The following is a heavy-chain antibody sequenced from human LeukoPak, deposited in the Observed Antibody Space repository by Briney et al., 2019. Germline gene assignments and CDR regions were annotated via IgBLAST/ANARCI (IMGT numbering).Heavy chain of an antibody. CDR3: SRGYSYGPNCYFDY. V-gene: IGHV4-59*01. Sequence: PSETLSLTCTFSGGSISNYYWSWIRQPPGKGLEWIGYIYYTGNTDYNPSLKSRVTISIDTSKNQFSLKLSSVTAADTATYYCSRGYSYGPNCYFDYWGQGTLVTVSS. J-gene: IGHJ4*02. CDR1: GGSISNYY. D-gene: IGHD5-18*01. CDR2: IYYTGNT.